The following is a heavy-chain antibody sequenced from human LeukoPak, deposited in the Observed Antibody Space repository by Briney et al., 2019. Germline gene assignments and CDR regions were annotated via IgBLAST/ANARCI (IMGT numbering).Heavy chain of an antibody. V-gene: IGHV4-59*11. CDR3: AKHLTNAYYDMIWFDP. J-gene: IGHJ5*02. CDR1: GGSISNHY. Sequence: SETQSLTCTVSGGSISNHYWSRIRQAPGKGLEWIGYIYYSGSTNYNPSVKSRVTISVDTSKNQFSLRLTSVTAADTAVYYCAKHLTNAYYDMIWFDPWGQGTLVTVSS. CDR2: IYYSGST. D-gene: IGHD3-22*01.